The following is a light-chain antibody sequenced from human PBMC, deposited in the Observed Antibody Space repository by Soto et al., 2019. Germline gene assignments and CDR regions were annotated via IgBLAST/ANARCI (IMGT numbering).Light chain of an antibody. CDR2: RAS. J-gene: IGKJ1*01. V-gene: IGKV3-20*01. Sequence: EIVLTQSPGTLSLSPGERATLSGMASQSFDRYLAWYQQKPGQAPRLLIYRASTRATDTPDRFSGSGSGTDFTLTISRLEPEDFAVYYCHQYGTSPRTFGQGTKVDIK. CDR3: HQYGTSPRT. CDR1: QSFDRY.